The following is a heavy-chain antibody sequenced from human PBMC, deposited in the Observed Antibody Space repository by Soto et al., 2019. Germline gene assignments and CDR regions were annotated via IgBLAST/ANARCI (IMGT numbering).Heavy chain of an antibody. CDR3: ARAPGGDTAFDI. D-gene: IGHD3-10*01. CDR2: IYYSGST. V-gene: IGHV4-59*01. CDR1: GGCISSYD. J-gene: IGHJ3*02. Sequence: XETLSLTCTVSGGCISSYDWSWIGQPTGKGLEWIGYIYYSGSTNYNPSLKSRVTISVDTSKNQFSLKLSSVTAADTAVYYCARAPGGDTAFDIWGQRTMVTVSS.